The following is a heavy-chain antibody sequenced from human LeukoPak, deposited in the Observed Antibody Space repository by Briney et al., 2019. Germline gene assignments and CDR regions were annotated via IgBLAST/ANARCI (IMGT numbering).Heavy chain of an antibody. D-gene: IGHD5-18*01. CDR2: ISGSAGTT. V-gene: IGHV3-23*01. CDR1: GFTFSDYA. CDR3: ARESGHTYDYCDY. J-gene: IGHJ4*01. Sequence: GGSLRLSCAASGFTFSDYAMIWVRQAPGKGLEWVSAISGSAGTTYYADSVKGRFTISRVNSRNTLYLQMNSLRVEDTAVYYCARESGHTYDYCDYWGRGTLVTVSS.